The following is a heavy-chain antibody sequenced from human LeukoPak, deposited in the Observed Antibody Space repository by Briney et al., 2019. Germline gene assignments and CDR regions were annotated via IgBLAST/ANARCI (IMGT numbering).Heavy chain of an antibody. J-gene: IGHJ4*02. V-gene: IGHV4/OR15-8*02. D-gene: IGHD1-26*01. CDR3: SRESGPFCPFGY. CDR1: GGSIRGTNW. Sequence: PSETLSLTCGVSGGSIRGTNWWSWVRQPPGQGLEWIGEISLAGQTNYNPSLNGRVTVSLDKSSNQLSLHLTSVTAADTATYFCSRESGPFCPFGYWGQGTLVIVSS. CDR2: ISLAGQT.